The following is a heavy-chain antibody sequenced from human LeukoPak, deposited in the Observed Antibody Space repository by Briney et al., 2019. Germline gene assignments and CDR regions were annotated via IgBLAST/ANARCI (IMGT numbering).Heavy chain of an antibody. CDR2: IYYSGST. D-gene: IGHD6-19*01. CDR3: ARDDSSGWYGAGYFDY. CDR1: GGSITSYY. V-gene: IGHV4-59*01. J-gene: IGHJ4*02. Sequence: PSETLSLTCTVSGGSITSYYWNWIRQPPGKGLEWIGYIYYSGSTNCNPSLKSRVTLSVDTSKNQFSLNLTSVTAADTAVYYCARDDSSGWYGAGYFDYWGQGTLVTVSS.